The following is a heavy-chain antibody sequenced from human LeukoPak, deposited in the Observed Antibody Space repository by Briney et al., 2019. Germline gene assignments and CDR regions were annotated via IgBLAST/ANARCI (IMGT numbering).Heavy chain of an antibody. CDR2: IRYDESNK. J-gene: IGHJ5*02. V-gene: IGHV3-30*02. Sequence: GGSVRLSCAASGFIFSNYGMHWVRQAPGKGLEWVAFIRYDESNKFYADSVKGRFTTSRDNSKNILFLQMNSLRAEDTAVYYCATMQWLEGVDWFDPWGQGTLVTVSS. CDR3: ATMQWLEGVDWFDP. CDR1: GFIFSNYG. D-gene: IGHD6-19*01.